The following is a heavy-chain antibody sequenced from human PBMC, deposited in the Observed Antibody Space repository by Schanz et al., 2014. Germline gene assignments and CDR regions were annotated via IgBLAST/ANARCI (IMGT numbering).Heavy chain of an antibody. CDR1: GFGFSSYS. CDR2: ISYDGSKK. D-gene: IGHD2-2*03. J-gene: IGHJ4*02. V-gene: IGHV3-33*08. CDR3: ARAGYCTSVSCSLFVSDY. Sequence: VQLVESGGGLIQPGGSLRLSCAASGFGFSSYSMNWVRQAPGKGLEWVGVISYDGSKKSYADSVKGRFTISRDNSKNTLYLQMNSLRAEDTAVYYCARAGYCTSVSCSLFVSDYWGQGTLVTVSS.